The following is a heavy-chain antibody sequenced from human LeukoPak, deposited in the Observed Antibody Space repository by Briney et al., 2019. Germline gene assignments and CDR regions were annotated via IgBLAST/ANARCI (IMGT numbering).Heavy chain of an antibody. Sequence: SETLSLTCTVSGGSISSSSYYWGWIRQPPGKGLEWIGSIYYSGSTYYNPSLKSRVTISVDTSKNQFSLKLSSVTAADTAVYCCARDSSGYLDYWGQGTLVTVSS. CDR1: GGSISSSSYY. CDR3: ARDSSGYLDY. V-gene: IGHV4-39*07. J-gene: IGHJ4*02. D-gene: IGHD3-22*01. CDR2: IYYSGST.